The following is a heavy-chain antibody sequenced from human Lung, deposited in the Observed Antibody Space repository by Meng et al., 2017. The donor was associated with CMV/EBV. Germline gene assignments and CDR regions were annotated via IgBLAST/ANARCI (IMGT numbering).Heavy chain of an antibody. J-gene: IGHJ6*02. CDR1: GCSISSGGYY. CDR3: ASKPDYYGSGSYYYYGMDV. V-gene: IGHV4-31*03. CDR2: IYYSGST. D-gene: IGHD3-10*01. Sequence: LXCTVSGCSISSGGYYWSWIRQHPGKGLEWIGYIYYSGSTYYNPSLKSRVTISVDTSKNQFSLKLSSVTAADTAVYYCASKPDYYGSGSYYYYGMDVXGQGXTVTVSS.